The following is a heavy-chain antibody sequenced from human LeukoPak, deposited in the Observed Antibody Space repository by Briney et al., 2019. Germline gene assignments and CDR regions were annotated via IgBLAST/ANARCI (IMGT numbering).Heavy chain of an antibody. D-gene: IGHD6-19*01. CDR1: GGSTSSYY. V-gene: IGHV4-59*12. J-gene: IGHJ4*02. CDR3: ARVGYVSAWYPFDY. Sequence: SETLSLTCTVSGGSTSSYYWSWIRQPPGKGLEWIGYIYYSGSTNYNPSLKSRVTISVDTSKNQFSLKLSSVTAADTAVYYCARVGYVSAWYPFDYWGQGTPVIVSS. CDR2: IYYSGST.